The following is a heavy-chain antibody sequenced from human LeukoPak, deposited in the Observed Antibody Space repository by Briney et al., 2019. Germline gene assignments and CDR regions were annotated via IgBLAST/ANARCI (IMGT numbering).Heavy chain of an antibody. J-gene: IGHJ3*02. D-gene: IGHD2-15*01. CDR3: ARDDRRRNIVVVVAATAFDI. Sequence: PGRSLRLSCAASGFTFSSYSMNWVRQAPGKGLEWVSSISSSSSYIYYADSVKGRFTISRDNAKNSLYLQMNSLRAEDTAVYYCARDDRRRNIVVVVAATAFDIWGQGTMVTVSS. V-gene: IGHV3-21*01. CDR1: GFTFSSYS. CDR2: ISSSSSYI.